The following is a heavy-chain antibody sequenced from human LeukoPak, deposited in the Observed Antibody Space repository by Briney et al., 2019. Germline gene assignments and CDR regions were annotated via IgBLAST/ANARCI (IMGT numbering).Heavy chain of an antibody. V-gene: IGHV4-4*07. J-gene: IGHJ4*02. D-gene: IGHD3-22*01. CDR2: IYTSGST. Sequence: SETLSLTCTVSAGSLSSYYWSWIRQPPGKGLEWIGRIYTSGSTNYNPSLKSRVTMSVDTSKNQFSLKLSSVTAADTAVYYCTRGSGYSLDYWGQGTLVTVSS. CDR1: AGSLSSYY. CDR3: TRGSGYSLDY.